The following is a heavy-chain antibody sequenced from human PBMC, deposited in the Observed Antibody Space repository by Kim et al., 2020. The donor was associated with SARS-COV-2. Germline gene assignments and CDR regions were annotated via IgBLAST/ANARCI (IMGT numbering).Heavy chain of an antibody. CDR3: VRDRMGGAFDV. J-gene: IGHJ3*01. Sequence: GGSLRLSCATSGFTFSAYDMNWVHQAPGKGLEWLSFITKSSTTIYYADSVKGRFTISRDNVKNSLYLQMNSLRDEDTALYYCVRDRMGGAFDVWGQGTMV. D-gene: IGHD3-16*01. CDR2: ITKSSTTI. V-gene: IGHV3-48*02. CDR1: GFTFSAYD.